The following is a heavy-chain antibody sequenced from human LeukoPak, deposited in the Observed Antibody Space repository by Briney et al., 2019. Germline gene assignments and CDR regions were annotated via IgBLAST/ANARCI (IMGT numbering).Heavy chain of an antibody. CDR3: TRDSRDGYTDFDY. V-gene: IGHV3-49*03. Sequence: PGGSLRLSCTASGFTLGDYAMSWFRQAPGKGLEWVGFIRSKAYGGTTEYAASVKGRFTISRDDSKSIAYLQMNSLKTEDTAVYYCTRDSRDGYTDFDYWGQGTLVTVSS. CDR1: GFTLGDYA. D-gene: IGHD5-24*01. J-gene: IGHJ4*02. CDR2: IRSKAYGGTT.